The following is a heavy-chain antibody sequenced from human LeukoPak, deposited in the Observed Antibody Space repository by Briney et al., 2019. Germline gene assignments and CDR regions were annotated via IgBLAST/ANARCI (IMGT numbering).Heavy chain of an antibody. CDR1: GGSISSYY. CDR3: AKVTTGGSYYMDV. CDR2: IYTSGST. V-gene: IGHV4-4*07. D-gene: IGHD1-1*01. J-gene: IGHJ6*03. Sequence: PSETLSLTCTVSGGSISSYYWSWIRQPAGKGLEWIGRIYTSGSTNYNPSLKSRVTMSVDTSRNHFSLRLTSVTAADTAVYYCAKVTTGGSYYMDVWGKGTTVTVSS.